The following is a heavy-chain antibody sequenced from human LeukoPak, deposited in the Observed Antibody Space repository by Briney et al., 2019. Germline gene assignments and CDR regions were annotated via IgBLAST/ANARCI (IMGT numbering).Heavy chain of an antibody. Sequence: SETLSLTCAVYGGSFSGYSWSWIRQPPGKGLEWIGYIYYSGSTSYNPSLKSRVTISVDTSQNQFFLLLTSVTAADTAVYYCARVAGYLPTRWFDPWGQGPHVTVSS. J-gene: IGHJ5*02. D-gene: IGHD6-25*01. CDR3: ARVAGYLPTRWFDP. CDR2: IYYSGST. CDR1: GGSFSGYS. V-gene: IGHV4-59*12.